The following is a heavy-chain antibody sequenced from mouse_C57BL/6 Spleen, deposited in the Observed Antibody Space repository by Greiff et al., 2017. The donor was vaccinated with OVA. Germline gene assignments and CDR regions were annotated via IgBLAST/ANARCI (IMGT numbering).Heavy chain of an antibody. CDR3: TRGRAYYSNYPFAY. CDR1: GYTFTSYW. V-gene: IGHV1-5*01. CDR2: IYPGNSDT. J-gene: IGHJ3*01. Sequence: VQLQQSGTVLARPGASVKMSCKTSGYTFTSYWMHWVKQRPGQGLEWIGAIYPGNSDTSYNQKFKGKAKLTAVQSASTAYMELSSLTNEDSAVYYCTRGRAYYSNYPFAYWGQGTLVTVSA. D-gene: IGHD2-5*01.